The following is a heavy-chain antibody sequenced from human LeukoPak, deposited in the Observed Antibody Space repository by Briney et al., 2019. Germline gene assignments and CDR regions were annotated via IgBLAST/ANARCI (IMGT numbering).Heavy chain of an antibody. Sequence: SETLSLTCAVYGGSFSGYYWSWMRQPPGKGREWIGEINYSGNTNYNPSLKRRVTISVDTSKSQYSLKLSSVTAADTAVYYCARGLSGYYGSGSYNWFDPWGQGTLVTVSS. V-gene: IGHV4-34*01. CDR1: GGSFSGYY. D-gene: IGHD3-10*01. CDR2: INYSGNT. J-gene: IGHJ5*02. CDR3: ARGLSGYYGSGSYNWFDP.